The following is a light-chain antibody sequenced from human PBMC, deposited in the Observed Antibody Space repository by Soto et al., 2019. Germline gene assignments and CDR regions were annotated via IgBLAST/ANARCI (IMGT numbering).Light chain of an antibody. J-gene: IGKJ1*01. V-gene: IGKV3-15*01. CDR1: QSVSSN. Sequence: ERLMTQSPVTLSVCPGERATLSCRSSQSVSSNLAWYQQKPGQAPSVLIYRAFTRATGIPARFSGTGSGTEFTLTISSLQSEDFELYYCQQYNDWPLTFGQGTKVDIK. CDR3: QQYNDWPLT. CDR2: RAF.